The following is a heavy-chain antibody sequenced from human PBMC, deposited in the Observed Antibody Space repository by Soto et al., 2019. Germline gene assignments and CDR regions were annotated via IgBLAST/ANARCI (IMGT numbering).Heavy chain of an antibody. Sequence: GESLKISCKGSGYSFTSYWISWVRQMPGKGLEWMGRIDPSDSYTNYSPSFQGHVTISADKSISTAYLQWSSLKASDTARYYCAREAGISPSHYYYGMDVWGQGTTVTVSS. J-gene: IGHJ6*02. V-gene: IGHV5-10-1*01. D-gene: IGHD6-19*01. CDR3: AREAGISPSHYYYGMDV. CDR1: GYSFTSYW. CDR2: IDPSDSYT.